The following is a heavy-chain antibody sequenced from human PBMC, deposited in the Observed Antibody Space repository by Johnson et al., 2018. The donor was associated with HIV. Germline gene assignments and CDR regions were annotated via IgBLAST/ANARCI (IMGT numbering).Heavy chain of an antibody. V-gene: IGHV3-7*02. CDR3: AKGERGYSSSSDAFDI. J-gene: IGHJ3*02. CDR2: IKQDGSNK. D-gene: IGHD6-6*01. Sequence: VQLVESGGGLVQPGGSLRLSCAASGFSFSRHWMNWVRQAPGKGLEWVANIKQDGSNKYYADSVKGRFTISRDNAKNTLYLQMNSLRAEYTAVYYCAKGERGYSSSSDAFDIWGQGTMVTVSS. CDR1: GFSFSRHW.